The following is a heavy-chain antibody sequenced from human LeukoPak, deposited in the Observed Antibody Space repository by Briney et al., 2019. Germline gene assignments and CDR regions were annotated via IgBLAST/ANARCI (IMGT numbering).Heavy chain of an antibody. J-gene: IGHJ4*02. CDR2: IIDSGNSL. Sequence: GGSLRLSCAASGFTFSSCAMSWVRQAPGKGLEWVSTIIDSGNSLYYADSVEGRFTISRDNSKNTLYLQMNSLRAEDTAVYYCATLETYYYDSSGYAFDYWGQGTLVTVSS. D-gene: IGHD3-22*01. V-gene: IGHV3-23*05. CDR1: GFTFSSCA. CDR3: ATLETYYYDSSGYAFDY.